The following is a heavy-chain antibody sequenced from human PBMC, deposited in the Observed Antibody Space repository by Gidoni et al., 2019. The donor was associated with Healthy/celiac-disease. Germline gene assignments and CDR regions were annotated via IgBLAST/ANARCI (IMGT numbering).Heavy chain of an antibody. V-gene: IGHV5-51*03. CDR3: ARYLAAAGTFDY. CDR1: GYSFTSYW. Sequence: EVQLVQSGAEVTKPGESLMISCQGSGYSFTSYWIGWVRQMPGKGLGWMGIIYPGDSDTTYSPSFQGQVTISADKSISTAYLQWSSLKASDNAMYYSARYLAAAGTFDYWGQGTLVTVSS. D-gene: IGHD6-13*01. CDR2: IYPGDSDT. J-gene: IGHJ4*02.